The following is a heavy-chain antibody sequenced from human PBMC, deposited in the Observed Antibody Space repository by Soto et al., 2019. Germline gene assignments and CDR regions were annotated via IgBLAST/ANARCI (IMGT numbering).Heavy chain of an antibody. CDR2: ISGSGGST. V-gene: IGHV3-23*01. CDR3: ARDLRRYCSSTSCYTLYY. D-gene: IGHD2-2*02. CDR1: GFTFSSYA. J-gene: IGHJ4*02. Sequence: LRLSCAASGFTFSSYAMSWVRQAPGKGLEWVSAISGSGGSTYYADSVKGRFTISRDNSKNTLYLQMNSLRAEDTAVYYCARDLRRYCSSTSCYTLYYWGQGTLVTVSS.